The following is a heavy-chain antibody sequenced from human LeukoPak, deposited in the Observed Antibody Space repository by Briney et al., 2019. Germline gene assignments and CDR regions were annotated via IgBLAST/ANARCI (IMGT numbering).Heavy chain of an antibody. CDR1: GGTFSSYA. D-gene: IGHD6-6*01. CDR2: IIPIFGTA. J-gene: IGHJ4*02. V-gene: IGHV1-69*05. CDR3: AREYSSSYYFDY. Sequence: SVKVSCKASGGTFSSYAISWVRQAPGQGLEWMGRIIPIFGTANYAQKFQGRVTITTDESTGTAYMELSSLRSEDTAVYYCAREYSSSYYFDYWGQGTLVTVSS.